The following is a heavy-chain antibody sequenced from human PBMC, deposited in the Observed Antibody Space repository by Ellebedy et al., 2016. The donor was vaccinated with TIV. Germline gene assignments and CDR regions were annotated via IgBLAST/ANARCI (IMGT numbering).Heavy chain of an antibody. Sequence: LSLTCAASGFTFSSYAMSWVRQAPGKGLEWVSAISGSGGSTYYADSVKGRFTVYRDNSKNILYLQMNSLRAEDTAVYYCSRDPYQHIGYWGQGTLVTVSS. CDR3: SRDPYQHIGY. V-gene: IGHV3-23*01. J-gene: IGHJ4*02. CDR2: ISGSGGST. D-gene: IGHD2-2*01. CDR1: GFTFSSYA.